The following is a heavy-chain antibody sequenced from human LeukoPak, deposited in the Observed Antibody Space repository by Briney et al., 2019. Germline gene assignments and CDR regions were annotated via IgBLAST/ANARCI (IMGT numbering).Heavy chain of an antibody. V-gene: IGHV4-39*01. CDR1: GGSISSSSYY. CDR2: IYYSGST. CDR3: ARQGRGYFDYDNWFDP. D-gene: IGHD3-9*01. J-gene: IGHJ5*02. Sequence: SETLSLTCTVSGGSISSSSYYWGWIRQPPGKGLEWIGSIYYSGSTYYNPSLKSRVTISVDTSKNQFSLKLSSVTAADTAVYYCARQGRGYFDYDNWFDPWGQGTLVTVSS.